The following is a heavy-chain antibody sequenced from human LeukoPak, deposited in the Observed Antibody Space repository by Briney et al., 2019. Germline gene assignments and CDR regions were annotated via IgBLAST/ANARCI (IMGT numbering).Heavy chain of an antibody. J-gene: IGHJ1*01. CDR3: AGSTVWSGIFQY. CDR1: GFTFSYYS. V-gene: IGHV3-48*01. Sequence: GGSLRLSCAASGFTFSYYSMTWVRQAPGKGLEWVSYIDSSSATTYYADSVKGRFIISRDNAKNSLFLQINSLRAEDTAVYCCAGSTVWSGIFQYWGQGTLVTVSS. CDR2: IDSSSATT. D-gene: IGHD3-3*01.